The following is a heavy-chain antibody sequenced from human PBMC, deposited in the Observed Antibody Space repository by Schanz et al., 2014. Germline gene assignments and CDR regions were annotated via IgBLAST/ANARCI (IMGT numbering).Heavy chain of an antibody. V-gene: IGHV3-66*01. CDR3: ARDGNYYGSRNYYKTPYYFDY. J-gene: IGHJ4*02. D-gene: IGHD3-10*01. CDR2: IYASGAT. CDR1: EFTFSSYK. Sequence: EADLVESGGGLIQRGESLRLSCEASEFTFSSYKMNWVRQAPGKGLEWVSTIYASGATYYADSVKRRFTISRDISKNTLHLQVTSLRAEDTAIYYCARDGNYYGSRNYYKTPYYFDYWGQGTLVTVSS.